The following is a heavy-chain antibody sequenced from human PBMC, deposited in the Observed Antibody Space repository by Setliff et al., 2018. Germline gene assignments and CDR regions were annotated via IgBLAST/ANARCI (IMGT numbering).Heavy chain of an antibody. V-gene: IGHV1-2*06. J-gene: IGHJ3*02. CDR2: INPNSGGT. D-gene: IGHD4-17*01. CDR3: ARDTEEIRGDYGAFNI. Sequence: GASVKVSCKTSGYTFTTYYIYWVRQAPGQGLEWMGRINPNSGGTNYAQRFQGRVTMSGDTSISTAYMELSGLRSDDTAIYYCARDTEEIRGDYGAFNIWGQGTMVTVSS. CDR1: GYTFTTYY.